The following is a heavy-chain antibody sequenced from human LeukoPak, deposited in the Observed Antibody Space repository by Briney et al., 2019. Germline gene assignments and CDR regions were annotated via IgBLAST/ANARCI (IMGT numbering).Heavy chain of an antibody. J-gene: IGHJ3*02. CDR2: IGTAGDT. CDR3: ARVGYGDAFDI. Sequence: GGSLRLSCTASGSTFSSYVMNWVRQATGKGLEWVSAIGTAGDTYYPGSVKGRFTISRENAKNSLYLQMNSLRAGDTAVYYCARVGYGDAFDIWGQGTMVTVSS. V-gene: IGHV3-13*01. CDR1: GSTFSSYV. D-gene: IGHD5-12*01.